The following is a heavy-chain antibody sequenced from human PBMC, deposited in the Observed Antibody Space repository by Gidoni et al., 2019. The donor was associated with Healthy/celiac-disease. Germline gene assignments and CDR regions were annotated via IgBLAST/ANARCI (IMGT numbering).Heavy chain of an antibody. CDR3: AKGWCGDYDYWFDP. CDR1: GFTFDDYE. V-gene: IGHV3-9*01. J-gene: IGHJ5*02. D-gene: IGHD4-17*01. Sequence: EVQLVESGGGLVQPGRSLRLYCAGSGFTFDDYEMHWVLQAPGKGLGWVSGLSWNSGILGYAVSLKGRFTISRDNAKNSLYLQMNILRAEDTALYYCAKGWCGDYDYWFDPWGQGTLVTVSS. CDR2: LSWNSGIL.